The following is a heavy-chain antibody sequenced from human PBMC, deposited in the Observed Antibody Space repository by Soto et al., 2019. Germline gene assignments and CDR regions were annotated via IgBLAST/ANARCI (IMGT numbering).Heavy chain of an antibody. CDR2: IWYGGKKT. CDR1: GFSFNDFG. D-gene: IGHD2-2*01. V-gene: IGHV3-33*01. J-gene: IGHJ4*02. CDR3: ARENAPPYFDY. Sequence: QVHLVESGGGVVQPGRSLRLSCAASGFSFNDFGVHWVRQAPGKGLEWVAVIWYGGKKTNYVDSVKGRFIISRDISKNXXXLXXXXXXDXXXXXXXXARENAPPYFDYWGQGTLVTVSS.